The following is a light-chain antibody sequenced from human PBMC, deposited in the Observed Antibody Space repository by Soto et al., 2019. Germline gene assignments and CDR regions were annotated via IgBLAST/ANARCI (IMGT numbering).Light chain of an antibody. Sequence: DIQMTQAPSSLSASVGDRVTITCRASQSISSYLNWYQQKPGKAPKLLIYAASSLQSGVPSRFSGSRSGTDFTLTISSRQPEDFATYYCQQSYSTPRMFGPGPKVDIQ. CDR1: QSISSY. V-gene: IGKV1-39*01. CDR3: QQSYSTPRM. CDR2: AAS. J-gene: IGKJ3*01.